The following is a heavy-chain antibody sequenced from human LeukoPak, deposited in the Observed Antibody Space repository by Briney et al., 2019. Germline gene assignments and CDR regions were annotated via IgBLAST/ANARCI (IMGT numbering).Heavy chain of an antibody. CDR3: ARDYGGKFDF. V-gene: IGHV4-59*01. CDR2: ISSSGTT. Sequence: PSETLSLTCAVSGGXISGYYCSWIRQPPGKGLQWIGYISSSGTTNYNPSLKSRVTISVDTSKNQFSLKLSSVTAADAAVYYCARDYGGKFDFWGQGTLVTVSS. D-gene: IGHD4-17*01. CDR1: GGXISGYY. J-gene: IGHJ4*02.